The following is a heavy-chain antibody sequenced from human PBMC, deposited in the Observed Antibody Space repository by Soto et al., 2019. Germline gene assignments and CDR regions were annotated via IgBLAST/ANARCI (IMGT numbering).Heavy chain of an antibody. Sequence: GVLRLSCAASGFTFSTYSMNWVRQAPGKGLEWVSYISTSSRNIFYADSVKGRFTISRDNAKNSVYLQMNSLRDEDTAVYYCAREYYYGSGSSGYSYYGTDVWGQGPTVTVSS. CDR2: ISTSSRNI. CDR1: GFTFSTYS. J-gene: IGHJ6*02. D-gene: IGHD3-10*01. V-gene: IGHV3-48*02. CDR3: AREYYYGSGSSGYSYYGTDV.